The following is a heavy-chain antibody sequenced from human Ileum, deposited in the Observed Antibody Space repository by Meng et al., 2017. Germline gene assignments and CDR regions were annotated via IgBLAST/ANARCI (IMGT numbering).Heavy chain of an antibody. D-gene: IGHD1-26*01. V-gene: IGHV6-1*01. CDR2: TYYRSKWFN. J-gene: IGHJ4*02. CDR1: GDSVSSKSAA. CDR3: ARGGGSYYHFDY. Sequence: QAQLQQSGPGLWKPSQTPPLPVAISGDSVSSKSAAWNWIRQSPSRGLEWLGRTYYRSKWFNEYAVSVKSRITINPDTSENQFSLQLNSVTPEDAAVYYCARGGGSYYHFDYWGQGTLVTVSS.